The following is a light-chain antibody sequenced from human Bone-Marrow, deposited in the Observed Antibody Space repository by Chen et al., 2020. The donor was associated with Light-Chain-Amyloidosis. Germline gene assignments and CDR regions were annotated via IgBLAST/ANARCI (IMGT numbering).Light chain of an antibody. CDR3: QVWDRSSDRPV. CDR2: QGT. CDR1: KLGDKY. V-gene: IGLV3-1*01. J-gene: IGLJ3*02. Sequence: SYELTQPPSVSVSPGQTASITCSGDKLGDKYACWYHQKPGQSPVLVIYQGTKRPSGIPERLSGSNSGNTATLTISRVEAGDEADYYCQVWDRSSDRPVFGGGTKLTVL.